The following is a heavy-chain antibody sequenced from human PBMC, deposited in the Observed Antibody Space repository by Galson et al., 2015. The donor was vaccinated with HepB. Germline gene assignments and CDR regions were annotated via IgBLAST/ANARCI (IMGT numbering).Heavy chain of an antibody. D-gene: IGHD2-21*02. J-gene: IGHJ3*02. V-gene: IGHV3-64*02. CDR3: ARGQIIGVTTHAFDI. Sequence: SLRLSCAASGFTFSSYIMHWVRQAPGKELEYVSAISSNGGTTYYVDSVKGRFTISRDNSKNTLYLQMGSLRAEDMAVYYCARGQIIGVTTHAFDIWGQGTMVTVSS. CDR2: ISSNGGTT. CDR1: GFTFSSYI.